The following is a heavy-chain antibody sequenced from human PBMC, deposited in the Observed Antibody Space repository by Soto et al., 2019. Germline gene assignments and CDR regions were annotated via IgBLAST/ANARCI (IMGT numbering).Heavy chain of an antibody. CDR2: INHSGST. Sequence: PSETLSLTCAVYGGSFSCYYWSWIRQPPGKGLEWIGEINHSGSTNYNPSLKSRVTISVDTSKNQFSLKLSSVTAADTAVYYCARGGVVVVPAALFQNYYYYGMDVWGQGTTVTVSS. J-gene: IGHJ6*02. D-gene: IGHD2-2*01. V-gene: IGHV4-34*01. CDR3: ARGGVVVVPAALFQNYYYYGMDV. CDR1: GGSFSCYY.